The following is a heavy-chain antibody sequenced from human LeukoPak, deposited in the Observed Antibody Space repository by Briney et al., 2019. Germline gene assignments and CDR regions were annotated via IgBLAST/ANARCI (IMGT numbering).Heavy chain of an antibody. J-gene: IGHJ6*03. CDR2: INPNSGGT. V-gene: IGHV1-2*02. Sequence: ASVKVSCKASGYTFTGYYMYWVRQAPGQGLEWMGGINPNSGGTNYVQKFQGRVTMTRDTSISTAYMELSRLRSDDTAVYYCARGPDQYSYYYYMDVWGKGTTVTVSS. CDR3: ARGPDQYSYYYYMDV. D-gene: IGHD2-2*01. CDR1: GYTFTGYY.